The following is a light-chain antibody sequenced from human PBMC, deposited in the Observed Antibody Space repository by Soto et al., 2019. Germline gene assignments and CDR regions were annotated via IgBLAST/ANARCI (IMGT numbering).Light chain of an antibody. Sequence: QSALTQPASVSGSPGESITISCTGTSSDVGGYNSVSWYQHHTGKDPKLILYDICDRPSGVSYRFSGSKSGNTASLTISGLQAVDAADYFCSSFTSRMTNVFGSGTKLTVL. CDR1: SSDVGGYNS. CDR2: DIC. J-gene: IGLJ6*01. V-gene: IGLV2-14*03. CDR3: SSFTSRMTNV.